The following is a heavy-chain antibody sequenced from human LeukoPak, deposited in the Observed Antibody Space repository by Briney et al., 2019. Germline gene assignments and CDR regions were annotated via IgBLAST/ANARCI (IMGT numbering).Heavy chain of an antibody. D-gene: IGHD4-17*01. CDR3: ARDSYGDANFDS. J-gene: IGHJ4*02. CDR2: ISSSGGST. CDR1: GFTLSNYA. V-gene: IGHV3-23*01. Sequence: PGGSLRLSCAASGFTLSNYAMSWVRQAPGKGLQWVSGISSSGGSTYQVDSVKGRFTISRDISKNAVYLQMNSLRAEDTAVYYCARDSYGDANFDSWGQGTLVTVSS.